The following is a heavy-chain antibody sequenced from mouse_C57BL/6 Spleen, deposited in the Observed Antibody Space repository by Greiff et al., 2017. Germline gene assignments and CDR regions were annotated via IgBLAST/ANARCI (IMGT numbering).Heavy chain of an antibody. V-gene: IGHV1-26*01. CDR1: GYTFTDYY. J-gene: IGHJ2*01. CDR2: INPNNGGT. CDR3: ARRGGNYDFDY. D-gene: IGHD2-1*01. Sequence: VQLQQSGPELVQPGASVKISCKASGYTFTDYYMNWVKQSHGKSLEWIGDINPNNGGTSYNQKFKGKATLTVDKSSSTAYMELRSLTSEDSAVYYCARRGGNYDFDYWGQGTTLTVSS.